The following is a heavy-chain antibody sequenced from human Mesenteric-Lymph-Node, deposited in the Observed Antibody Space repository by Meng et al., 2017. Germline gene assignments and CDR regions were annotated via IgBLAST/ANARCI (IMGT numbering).Heavy chain of an antibody. V-gene: IGHV4-30-4*01. J-gene: IGHJ5*02. CDR3: ARDRKHYGERGWFDP. D-gene: IGHD4-17*01. CDR1: GGSISSGDYY. Sequence: VDLLDPPPGLLQPSQTLSLPSTVSGGSISSGDYYWSWIRQPPGKGLEWIGYIYYSGSTYSNASLKSRVTISIDRSKNQFSLKLSSVTAADTAVYYCARDRKHYGERGWFDPWGQGTLVTVSS. CDR2: IYYSGST.